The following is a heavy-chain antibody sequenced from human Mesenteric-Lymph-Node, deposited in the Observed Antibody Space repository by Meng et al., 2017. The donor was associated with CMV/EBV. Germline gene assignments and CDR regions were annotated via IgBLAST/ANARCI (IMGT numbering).Heavy chain of an antibody. CDR1: GFTFSDYY. J-gene: IGHJ5*02. V-gene: IGHV3-11*04. CDR2: ISSGGSTI. D-gene: IGHD6-6*01. Sequence: GGSLRLSCVASGFTFSDYYMSWIRQAPGKGLEWLSYISSGGSTIYYADSVKGRFTISRDNAKNSLYLQMNSLRAEDTAVYYCARGQTEYSSSTTWFDPWGQGTLVTVSS. CDR3: ARGQTEYSSSTTWFDP.